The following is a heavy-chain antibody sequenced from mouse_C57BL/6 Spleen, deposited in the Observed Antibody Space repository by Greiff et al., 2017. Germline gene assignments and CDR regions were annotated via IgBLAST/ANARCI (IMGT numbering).Heavy chain of an antibody. V-gene: IGHV1-9*01. J-gene: IGHJ4*01. Sequence: VQLQQSGAELMKPGASVKLSCKATGYTFTGYWIEWVKQRPGHGLEWIEEILPGSGSTNYNKKFKGKATFTADTSSNTAYMQLSILTTEDSAIYYCARSHDGYYRYYAMDYWGQGTSVTVSS. D-gene: IGHD2-3*01. CDR2: ILPGSGST. CDR1: GYTFTGYW. CDR3: ARSHDGYYRYYAMDY.